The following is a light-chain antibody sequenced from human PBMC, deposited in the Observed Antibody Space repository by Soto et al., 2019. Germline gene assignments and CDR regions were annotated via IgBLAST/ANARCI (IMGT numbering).Light chain of an antibody. CDR1: SNNVGGYDD. J-gene: IGLJ1*01. Sequence: QSALTQPRSGSGSPGQSVTISCTGTSNNVGGYDDVSWYQQHPGTAPKFIIYDVSQRPSGVPDRFSGSKSGNTASLTISGLQAEDEADNCCCSYAGTLAYVFGTGTRSPS. CDR3: CSYAGTLAYV. V-gene: IGLV2-11*01. CDR2: DVS.